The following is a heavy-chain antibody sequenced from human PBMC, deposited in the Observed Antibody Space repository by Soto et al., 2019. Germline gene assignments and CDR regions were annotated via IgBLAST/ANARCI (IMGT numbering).Heavy chain of an antibody. J-gene: IGHJ4*02. CDR3: ARSEPLYYGSGSYYDY. CDR2: IIPIFGTA. V-gene: IGHV1-69*01. Sequence: QVQLVQSGAEVKKPGFSVKVSCKASGGTFSSYAISWVRQAPGQGLEWMGGIIPIFGTANYAQKFQGRVTITADESTSTAYMELSSLRSEDTAVYYCARSEPLYYGSGSYYDYWGQGTLVTVSS. D-gene: IGHD3-10*01. CDR1: GGTFSSYA.